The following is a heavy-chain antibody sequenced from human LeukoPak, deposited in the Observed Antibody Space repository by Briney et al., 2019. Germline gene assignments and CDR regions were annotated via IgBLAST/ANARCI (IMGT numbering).Heavy chain of an antibody. Sequence: TGGSLRLSCAASGFTFSSYAMSWVRQAPGKGLEWVSAISGRAVSTYYADSVKGRFTISRDNSKNTLYLQMSSLRAEDTAVYYCAKELEYNGYDPHWGQGTLVTVSS. V-gene: IGHV3-23*01. CDR1: GFTFSSYA. CDR3: AKELEYNGYDPH. CDR2: ISGRAVST. D-gene: IGHD5-12*01. J-gene: IGHJ4*02.